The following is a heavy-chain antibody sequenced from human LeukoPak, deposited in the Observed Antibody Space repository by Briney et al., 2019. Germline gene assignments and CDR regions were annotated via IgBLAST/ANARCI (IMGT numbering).Heavy chain of an antibody. Sequence: GGSLRLSCAASGSTFRDYGMLWVRQAPGKGLEWVAAIWYDGSIKYYADSVKGRFTISRDNGKKTLYLQMNSLRAEDTAVYYCLRGDSRDFWGQGTLVTVSS. CDR2: IWYDGSIK. CDR1: GSTFRDYG. D-gene: IGHD3-22*01. V-gene: IGHV3-33*01. CDR3: LRGDSRDF. J-gene: IGHJ4*02.